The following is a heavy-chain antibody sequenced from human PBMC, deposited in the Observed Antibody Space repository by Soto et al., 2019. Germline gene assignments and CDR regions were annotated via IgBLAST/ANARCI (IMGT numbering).Heavy chain of an antibody. V-gene: IGHV3-21*01. CDR2: ISSSSSYI. J-gene: IGHJ4*02. CDR3: ARDRDYYDSSGYYC. D-gene: IGHD3-22*01. Sequence: GGSLRLSCAASGFTFSSYSMNWVRQAPGKGLEWVSSISSSSSYIYYADSVKGRFTISRDNAKNSLYLQMNSLRAEDTAVYYCARDRDYYDSSGYYCRGQGTLVTVSS. CDR1: GFTFSSYS.